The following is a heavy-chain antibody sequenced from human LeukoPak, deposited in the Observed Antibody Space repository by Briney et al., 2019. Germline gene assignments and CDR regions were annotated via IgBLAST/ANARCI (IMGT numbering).Heavy chain of an antibody. CDR1: GYTFTGYY. Sequence: GASVKVSCKSSGYTFTGYYMHWVRQAPGQGLEWVGWINPNSGGTNYAQKFQGRVTMTRDTSISTAYMELSRLRSDDTAVYYCTREWRGPTAALDYWGQGTLVTVSS. CDR3: TREWRGPTAALDY. CDR2: INPNSGGT. J-gene: IGHJ4*02. V-gene: IGHV1-2*02. D-gene: IGHD6-13*01.